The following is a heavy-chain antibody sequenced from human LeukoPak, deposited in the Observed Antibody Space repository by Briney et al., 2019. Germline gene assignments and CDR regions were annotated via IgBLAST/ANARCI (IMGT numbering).Heavy chain of an antibody. J-gene: IGHJ4*02. D-gene: IGHD1-1*01. CDR1: ASTFTDYS. CDR3: KSGGAAPGSFDY. Sequence: GGSLRLSCVLSASTFTDYSMNWVRQAPGKGLEWVANIKYDGNEEYYVDSVKGRFTISRDNAKNSLYLQLNSLRVEDTAVYYCKSGGAAPGSFDYWGQGTLVTVSP. V-gene: IGHV3-7*01. CDR2: IKYDGNEE.